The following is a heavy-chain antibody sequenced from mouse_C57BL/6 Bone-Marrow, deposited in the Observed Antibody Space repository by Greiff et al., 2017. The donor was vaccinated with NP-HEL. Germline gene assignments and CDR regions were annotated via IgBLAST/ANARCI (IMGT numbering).Heavy chain of an antibody. J-gene: IGHJ3*01. D-gene: IGHD1-1*01. CDR1: GYTFTDYY. CDR3: ARGGGYSAWFAY. V-gene: IGHV1-19*01. CDR2: INPYNGGT. Sequence: VQLQQSGPVLVKPGASVKMSCKASGYTFTDYYMNWVKQSHGKSLEWIGVINPYNGGTSYNQKFKGKATLTVDKSSSTAYMELNSLTSEDSAVYYCARGGGYSAWFAYWGQGTLVTVSA.